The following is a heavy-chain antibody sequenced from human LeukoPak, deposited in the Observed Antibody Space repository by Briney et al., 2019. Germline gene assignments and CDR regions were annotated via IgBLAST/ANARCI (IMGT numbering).Heavy chain of an antibody. CDR1: GFTFSSYA. J-gene: IGHJ4*02. D-gene: IGHD2-2*01. CDR2: ISGSGGST. Sequence: PGGSLRLSCGASGFTFSSYAMSWVRQAPGKGLEWVSAISGSGGSTYYADSVKGRFTISRDNSKNTLYLQMNSLRAEDTAVYYCAKGDNDIVVVPAAADYWGQGTLVTVSS. CDR3: AKGDNDIVVVPAAADY. V-gene: IGHV3-23*01.